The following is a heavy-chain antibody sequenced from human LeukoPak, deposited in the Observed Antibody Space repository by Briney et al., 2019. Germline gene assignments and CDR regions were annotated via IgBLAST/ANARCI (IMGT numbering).Heavy chain of an antibody. J-gene: IGHJ1*01. CDR1: GGSISSYY. CDR2: IYYSGST. V-gene: IGHV4-59*08. CDR3: ARLEEGDSSGWYGRTTMEYFQH. D-gene: IGHD6-19*01. Sequence: SETLSLTCTVSGGSISSYYWSWIRQPPGKGLEWIGYIYYSGSTNYNPSLKSRVTISVDTSKNQFSLKLSSVTAADTAVYYCARLEEGDSSGWYGRTTMEYFQHWGQGTLVTVSS.